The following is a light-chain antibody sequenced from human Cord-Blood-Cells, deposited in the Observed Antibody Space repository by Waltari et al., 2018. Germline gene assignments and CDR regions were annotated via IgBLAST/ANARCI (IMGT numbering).Light chain of an antibody. CDR1: QSVSSY. J-gene: IGKJ5*01. V-gene: IGKV3-11*01. Sequence: EIVLTQSPATLSLSPGERATLPCRANQSVSSYLAWYQQKPGQAPRLLIYDASNRATGIPARFSGSGSGTDFTLTISSLEPEDFAVYYCQQRSNWPPITFGQGTRLEIK. CDR3: QQRSNWPPIT. CDR2: DAS.